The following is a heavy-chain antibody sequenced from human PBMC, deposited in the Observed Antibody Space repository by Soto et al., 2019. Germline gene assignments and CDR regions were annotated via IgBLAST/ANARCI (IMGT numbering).Heavy chain of an antibody. J-gene: IGHJ4*02. CDR1: GGSFSSYA. V-gene: IGHV1-69*13. CDR3: ARDLGGSHFDY. Sequence: SVKVSCKASGGSFSSYAMSWVRQAPGQGLEWMGGIILTSGTANYAQKFQGRVTITADESTSTAYMELSRLRSDDTAVYYCARDLGGSHFDYWGQGTLVTVSS. D-gene: IGHD2-15*01. CDR2: IILTSGTA.